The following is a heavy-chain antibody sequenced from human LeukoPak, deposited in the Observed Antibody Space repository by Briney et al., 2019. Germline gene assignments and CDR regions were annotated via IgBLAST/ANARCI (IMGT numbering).Heavy chain of an antibody. CDR1: GGSLSGHS. V-gene: IGHV4-34*01. CDR2: INHSGGS. Sequence: SETLSLNCAVYGGSLSGHSWSWIRHHPGEGLEGIGEINHSGGSSYNPSLKSRVTISLDTSKNQFSPKLSSVTAADTAVYHCARGRLLGGRGSYWYFDLWGRGTLVAVSS. D-gene: IGHD2-15*01. J-gene: IGHJ2*01. CDR3: ARGRLLGGRGSYWYFDL.